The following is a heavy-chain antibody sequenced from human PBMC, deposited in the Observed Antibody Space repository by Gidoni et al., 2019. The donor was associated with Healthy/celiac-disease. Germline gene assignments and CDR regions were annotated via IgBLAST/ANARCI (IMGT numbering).Heavy chain of an antibody. CDR1: GFTFSSYA. Sequence: EVQRLESGGSLVQPGGSLRLSCAASGFTFSSYAMSWVRQAPGKGLEWVSAISGSGGSTYYADSVKGRFTISRDNSKNTLYLQMNSLRAEDTAVYYCAKLGDYGGNSGDYYFDYWGQGTLVTVSS. CDR3: AKLGDYGGNSGDYYFDY. CDR2: ISGSGGST. J-gene: IGHJ4*02. D-gene: IGHD4-17*01. V-gene: IGHV3-23*01.